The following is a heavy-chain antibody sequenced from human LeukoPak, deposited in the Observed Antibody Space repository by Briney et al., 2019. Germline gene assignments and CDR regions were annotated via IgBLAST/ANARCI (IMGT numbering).Heavy chain of an antibody. CDR3: ARTYYYDSSGRSFDY. D-gene: IGHD3-22*01. J-gene: IGHJ4*02. V-gene: IGHV1-18*04. CDR1: GYTFTGYY. Sequence: GASVEVSCKASGYTFTGYYMHWVRQAPGQGLEWMGWISAYNGNTNYAQKLQGRVTMTTDTSTSTAYMELRSLRSDDTAVYYCARTYYYDSSGRSFDYWGQGTLVTVSS. CDR2: ISAYNGNT.